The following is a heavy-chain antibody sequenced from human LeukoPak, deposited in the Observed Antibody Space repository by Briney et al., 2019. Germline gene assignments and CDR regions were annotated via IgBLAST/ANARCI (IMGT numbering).Heavy chain of an antibody. CDR3: ARNWNYWYYFDY. CDR1: GYSISSGYY. J-gene: IGHJ4*02. Sequence: SETLSLTCTVSGYSISSGYYWGWIRQPPGKGLEWIGSMYHSGNTHYNPSLKSRVTISVDTSKNQFSLKLSSVTAADTAVYYCARNWNYWYYFDYWGQGTLVTVSS. D-gene: IGHD1-7*01. CDR2: MYHSGNT. V-gene: IGHV4-38-2*02.